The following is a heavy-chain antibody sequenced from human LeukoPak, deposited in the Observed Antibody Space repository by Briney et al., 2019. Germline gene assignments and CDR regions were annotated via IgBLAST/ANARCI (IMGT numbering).Heavy chain of an antibody. D-gene: IGHD3-10*01. CDR1: GFTVSSNY. V-gene: IGHV3-53*01. J-gene: IGHJ4*02. Sequence: GGSLRLSCAASGFTVSSNYMSWVRQAPGKGLEWVSVIYSGGSTYYADSVKGRFTISRDNSKNTLYLQMNSLRAEDTAVYYCTKGLWAGVSAARDWGQGTLVTVSS. CDR3: TKGLWAGVSAARD. CDR2: IYSGGST.